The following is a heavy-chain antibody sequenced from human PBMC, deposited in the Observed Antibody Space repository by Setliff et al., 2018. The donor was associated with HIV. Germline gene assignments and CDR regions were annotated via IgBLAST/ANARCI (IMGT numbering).Heavy chain of an antibody. CDR3: AKLLSRGHSGSFGDF. CDR2: LSGTSSTI. J-gene: IGHJ4*02. D-gene: IGHD6-6*01. Sequence: QLGGPLRLSCAASGFTFSNYGMHWVRQAPGKGLEWVSSLSGTSSTIYLADSVKGRFTISRDNSKNTLYLQMNSLTAEDTAVYYCAKLLSRGHSGSFGDFWGQGSLVTVSS. V-gene: IGHV3-48*01. CDR1: GFTFSNYG.